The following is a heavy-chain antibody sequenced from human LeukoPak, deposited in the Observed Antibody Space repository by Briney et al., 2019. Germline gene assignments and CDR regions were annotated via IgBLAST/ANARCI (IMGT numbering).Heavy chain of an antibody. V-gene: IGHV3-30*03. Sequence: PRRSLRLSCAASGFTFSSYGMHWVRQAPGKGLEWVAVISYDGSNKYYADSVKGRFTISRDNSKNTLYLQMNSLRAEDTAVYYCARATSRFDPWGQGTLVTGSS. J-gene: IGHJ5*02. D-gene: IGHD3-16*01. CDR1: GFTFSSYG. CDR3: ARATSRFDP. CDR2: ISYDGSNK.